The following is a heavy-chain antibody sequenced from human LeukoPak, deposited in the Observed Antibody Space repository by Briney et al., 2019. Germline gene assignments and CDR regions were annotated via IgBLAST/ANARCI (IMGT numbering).Heavy chain of an antibody. J-gene: IGHJ4*02. CDR3: ARGAYGYPDY. Sequence: SETLSLTCTFSGGSISIYYWSWIRQPPGKGLEYIGYIYYSGSTNYNPSLKSRVTISVDTSKNQFSLKLSSVTAADTAVYYCARGAYGYPDYWGQGTLVTVSS. D-gene: IGHD5-24*01. CDR1: GGSISIYY. V-gene: IGHV4-59*01. CDR2: IYYSGST.